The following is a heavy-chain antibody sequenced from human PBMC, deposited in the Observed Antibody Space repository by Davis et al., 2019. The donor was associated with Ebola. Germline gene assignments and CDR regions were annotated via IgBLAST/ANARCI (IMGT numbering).Heavy chain of an antibody. J-gene: IGHJ5*02. CDR2: MNPNSGNT. Sequence: ASVKVSCKASGYTFTNYDINWVRQATGQGLEWMGWMNPNSGNTGYAQKFQGRVTMTRNTSISTAYMDLSSLTSEDTAVYYCARSYCGGDCSYNWFDPWGQGTLVTVSS. V-gene: IGHV1-8*02. D-gene: IGHD2-21*01. CDR3: ARSYCGGDCSYNWFDP. CDR1: GYTFTNYD.